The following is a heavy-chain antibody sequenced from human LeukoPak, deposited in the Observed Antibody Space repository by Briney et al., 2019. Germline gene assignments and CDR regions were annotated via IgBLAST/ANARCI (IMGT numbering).Heavy chain of an antibody. V-gene: IGHV3-7*01. Sequence: GGSLRLSCAASGFTFRSFWMSWVRQAPGKGLEWVANINQDGSAGYFVVSVKGRFTISRDNAMTSLYLHMDSLRAEDTGIYFCARGSHDISVYRYVFDYWGQGTLVTVSS. CDR3: ARGSHDISVYRYVFDY. D-gene: IGHD3-22*01. CDR1: GFTFRSFW. J-gene: IGHJ4*02. CDR2: INQDGSAG.